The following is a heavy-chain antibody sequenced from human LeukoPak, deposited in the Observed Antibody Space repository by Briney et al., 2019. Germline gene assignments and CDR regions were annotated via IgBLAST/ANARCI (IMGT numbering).Heavy chain of an antibody. V-gene: IGHV1-2*02. Sequence: GASVKVSCKASGYTLTDNHLYWVRQAPGQGLEWMGWIDPNSGVTNFAQNFQGRLTMTTDTSISTACMELSRLTSDDTTVYYCARELGINAFDVWGQGTLVTVFS. D-gene: IGHD7-27*01. J-gene: IGHJ3*01. CDR1: GYTLTDNH. CDR3: ARELGINAFDV. CDR2: IDPNSGVT.